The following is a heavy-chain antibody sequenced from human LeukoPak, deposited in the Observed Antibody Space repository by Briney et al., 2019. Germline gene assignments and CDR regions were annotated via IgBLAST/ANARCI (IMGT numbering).Heavy chain of an antibody. CDR3: ARGDGNWNEVDY. CDR1: GGSISSYY. J-gene: IGHJ4*02. D-gene: IGHD1-20*01. V-gene: IGHV4-59*01. Sequence: PSETLSLTCTVSGGSISSYYWSWIRQPPGKGLEWIGYIYYSGSTNYNPSLKSRVTISVDTSKNQFSLKLSSVTAADTAVYYCARGDGNWNEVDYWGQGTLVTVSS. CDR2: IYYSGST.